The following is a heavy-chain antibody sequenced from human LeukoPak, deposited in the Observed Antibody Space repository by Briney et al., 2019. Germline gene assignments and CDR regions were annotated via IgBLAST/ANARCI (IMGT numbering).Heavy chain of an antibody. CDR1: GFTFSSYS. Sequence: GGSLRLSCAASGFTFSSYSMNWVRQAPGKGLEWVSSISSRSSYIYYADSVKGRFTISRDNAKNSLYLQMNSLRAEDTAVYYCARDVAVYTHWGQGTLVTVSS. CDR3: ARDVAVYTH. J-gene: IGHJ4*02. CDR2: ISSRSSYI. V-gene: IGHV3-21*01. D-gene: IGHD6-19*01.